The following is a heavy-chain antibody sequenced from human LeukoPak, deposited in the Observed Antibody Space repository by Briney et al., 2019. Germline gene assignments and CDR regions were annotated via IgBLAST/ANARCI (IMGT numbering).Heavy chain of an antibody. CDR3: ARDEAYYYDSSGGYFDY. Sequence: PSETLSLTCAVYGGSFSGYYWSWIRQHPGKGLEWIGYIYYSGSTYYNPSLKSRVTISVDTSKNQFSLKLSSVTAADTAVYYCARDEAYYYDSSGGYFDYWGQGTLVTVSS. CDR2: IYYSGST. V-gene: IGHV4-31*11. J-gene: IGHJ4*02. D-gene: IGHD3-22*01. CDR1: GGSFSGYY.